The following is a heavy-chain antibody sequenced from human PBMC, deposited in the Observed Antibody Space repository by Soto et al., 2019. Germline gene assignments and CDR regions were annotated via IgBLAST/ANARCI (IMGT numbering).Heavy chain of an antibody. J-gene: IGHJ3*02. Sequence: ASVKVSCKASGYTFTSYGISWVRQAPGQGLEWMGWISAYNGNTNYAQKLQGRVTMTTDTSTSTAYMELRSLRSDDTVVYYCARDSSDIAARWYAFDIWGQGTMVTVSS. CDR1: GYTFTSYG. CDR3: ARDSSDIAARWYAFDI. V-gene: IGHV1-18*01. D-gene: IGHD6-6*01. CDR2: ISAYNGNT.